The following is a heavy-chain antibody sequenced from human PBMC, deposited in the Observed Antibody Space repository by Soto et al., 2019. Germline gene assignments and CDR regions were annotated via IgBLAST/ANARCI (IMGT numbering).Heavy chain of an antibody. CDR1: GFTFSSYG. J-gene: IGHJ3*02. CDR3: ARVSGLGQAAFDI. Sequence: QPGGSLRLSCAASGFTFSSYGMHWVRQAPGKGLEWVAVISYDGSNKYYADSVKGRFTISRDNSKNTLYLQMNSLRAEDTAVYYCARVSGLGQAAFDIWGQGTMVTVSS. CDR2: ISYDGSNK. V-gene: IGHV3-30*03. D-gene: IGHD1-1*01.